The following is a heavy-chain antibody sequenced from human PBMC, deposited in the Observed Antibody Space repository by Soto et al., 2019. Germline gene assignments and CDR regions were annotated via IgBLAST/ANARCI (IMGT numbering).Heavy chain of an antibody. Sequence: PSETLSLTCTVSGGSISSHYWSWIRQPPGKGLEWIGYIYYSGSTNYNPSLKSRVTISVDTSKNQFSLKLSSVTAADTAVYYCARDGSRSPGYYFDYWGQGTQVTVSS. V-gene: IGHV4-59*11. CDR2: IYYSGST. D-gene: IGHD3-10*01. CDR3: ARDGSRSPGYYFDY. J-gene: IGHJ4*02. CDR1: GGSISSHY.